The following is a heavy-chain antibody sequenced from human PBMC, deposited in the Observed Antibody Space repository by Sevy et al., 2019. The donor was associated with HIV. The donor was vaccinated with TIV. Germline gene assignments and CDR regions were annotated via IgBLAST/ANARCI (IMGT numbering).Heavy chain of an antibody. J-gene: IGHJ4*02. CDR1: GYTFTGYY. D-gene: IGHD6-19*01. V-gene: IGHV1-2*02. CDR3: ARSDSSSGWYGGYFDY. Sequence: ASVKVSCEASGYTFTGYYMHWVRQAPGQGLEWMGWINPNSGGTNYAQKFQGRVTMTRDTSISTAYMELSRLRSDDTAVYYCARSDSSSGWYGGYFDYWGQGTLVTVSS. CDR2: INPNSGGT.